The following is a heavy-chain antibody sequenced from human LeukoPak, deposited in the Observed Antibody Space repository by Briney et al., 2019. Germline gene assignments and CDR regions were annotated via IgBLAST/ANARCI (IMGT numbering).Heavy chain of an antibody. J-gene: IGHJ5*02. D-gene: IGHD2-21*01. CDR3: ARGRALLA. Sequence: SETLSLTCTVSGGSISGYYWSWIRQPPGKGLEWIGEINHSGSTNYNPSLKSRVTISVDTSKNQFSLKLSSVTAADTAVYYCARGRALLAWGQGTLVTVSS. CDR1: GGSISGYY. V-gene: IGHV4-34*01. CDR2: INHSGST.